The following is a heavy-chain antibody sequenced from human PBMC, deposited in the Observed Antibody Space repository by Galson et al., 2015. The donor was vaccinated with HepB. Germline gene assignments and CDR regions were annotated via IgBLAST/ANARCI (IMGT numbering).Heavy chain of an antibody. CDR3: ARDRGNTWSLFDY. V-gene: IGHV3-21*01. CDR1: GFIFSRYN. CDR2: ISGSTTYI. Sequence: SLRLSCAASGFIFSRYNMNWVRQAPGKGLEWVSSISGSTTYIYGADSVKGRFTISRDNAKNSLYLQMSSLRAEDTAVYYCARDRGNTWSLFDYWGQGILVTVSS. J-gene: IGHJ4*02. D-gene: IGHD6-13*01.